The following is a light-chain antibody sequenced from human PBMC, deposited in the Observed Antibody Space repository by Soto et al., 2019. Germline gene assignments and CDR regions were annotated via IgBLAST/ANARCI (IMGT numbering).Light chain of an antibody. CDR1: QTISSW. V-gene: IGKV1-5*01. CDR3: QQYNSYS. CDR2: DAS. J-gene: IGKJ1*01. Sequence: GDRATITCRASQTISSWLAWYQQKPEKAPNILIYDASTLERGVPSRFSGTGSGTEFTLTIDRLQPDDFATYYCQQYNSYSFGQGTKVDI.